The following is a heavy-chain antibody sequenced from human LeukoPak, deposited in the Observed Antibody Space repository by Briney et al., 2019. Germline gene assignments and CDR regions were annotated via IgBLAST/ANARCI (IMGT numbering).Heavy chain of an antibody. Sequence: GGSLRLSCAASGFTFSSYSMNWVRQAPGKGLEWVASIKEDGSERQYVDSVKGRFSISRDNTKGSLFLQLNSLRAEDTAVYYCARVRGSGRDYDYWGQGTLVTVSS. J-gene: IGHJ4*02. V-gene: IGHV3-7*03. D-gene: IGHD3-10*01. CDR2: IKEDGSER. CDR1: GFTFSSYS. CDR3: ARVRGSGRDYDY.